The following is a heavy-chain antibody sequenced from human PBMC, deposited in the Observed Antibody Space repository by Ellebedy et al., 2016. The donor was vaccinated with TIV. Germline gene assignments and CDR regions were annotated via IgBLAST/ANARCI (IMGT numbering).Heavy chain of an antibody. CDR2: IFYSGST. CDR3: ARALAALWFDP. V-gene: IGHV4-59*01. CDR1: GGSTTNDY. D-gene: IGHD6-6*01. J-gene: IGHJ5*02. Sequence: SETLSLTXTVSGGSTTNDYWSWIRQPPGKGLEWIGYIFYSGSTNYNPSLQSRVTISVDTSRNQFSLKLKSVTAADTAVYYCARALAALWFDPWGQGTPVTVSS.